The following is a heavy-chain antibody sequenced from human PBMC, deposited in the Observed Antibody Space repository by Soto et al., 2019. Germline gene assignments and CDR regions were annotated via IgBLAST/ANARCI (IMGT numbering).Heavy chain of an antibody. V-gene: IGHV1-69*06. Sequence: QVQLVQSGAEVKKPGSSVKVSCKASGGTFSSYAISWVRQAPGQGLEWMGGIIPIYGTANYAQKFQGRVMITADKSTSTAYMEVSSLRSEETAVYYRAPNGGVRRVIGQGCFDPWGKGTLDNVSS. CDR2: IIPIYGTA. CDR3: APNGGVRRVIGQGCFDP. J-gene: IGHJ5*02. D-gene: IGHD3-10*01. CDR1: GGTFSSYA.